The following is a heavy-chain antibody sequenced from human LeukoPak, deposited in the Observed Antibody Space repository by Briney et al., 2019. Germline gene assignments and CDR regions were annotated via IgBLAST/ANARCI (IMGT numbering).Heavy chain of an antibody. Sequence: GGSLRLSCAASGFTFSNAWLNWVRQAPGKGLEWVAGISGNGAKTYYVDYVKGRFTISRDNSKTTVDLQMDSLTAEDTALYYCAKDIYSSYDLARAFDYWGQGTLVTVSS. J-gene: IGHJ4*02. CDR3: AKDIYSSYDLARAFDY. CDR1: GFTFSNAW. V-gene: IGHV3-23*01. D-gene: IGHD5-12*01. CDR2: ISGNGAKT.